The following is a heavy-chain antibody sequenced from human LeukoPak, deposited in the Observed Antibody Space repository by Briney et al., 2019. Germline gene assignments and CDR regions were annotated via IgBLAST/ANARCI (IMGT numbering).Heavy chain of an antibody. V-gene: IGHV5-51*01. J-gene: IGHJ6*03. CDR3: ARLGVGSGSYYYYYMDV. Sequence: GASLQIFCKGSGCGFTSYWIGWVRQMPGKGLEGMGMIYPGDSDTRYSPSFQGQVTISADKYSSNDSLQWSSLKASDTAMYYCARLGVGSGSYYYYYMDVGGKGTTVTVSS. CDR2: IYPGDSDT. D-gene: IGHD3-10*01. CDR1: GCGFTSYW.